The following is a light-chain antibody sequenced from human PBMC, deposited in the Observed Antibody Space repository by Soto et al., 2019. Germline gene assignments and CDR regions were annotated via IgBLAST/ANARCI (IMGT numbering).Light chain of an antibody. CDR2: EVS. J-gene: IGLJ2*01. V-gene: IGLV2-14*01. CDR3: SSYTTNTAVV. Sequence: QSVLTQPASVSGSPGQSITISCTGTSSDVGAYDYVSWYQQYPGKAPKLMIYEVSNRPSGVSNRFSGSKSGNTASLTISGLQAEDEADYYCSSYTTNTAVVFGGGTKLTVL. CDR1: SSDVGAYDY.